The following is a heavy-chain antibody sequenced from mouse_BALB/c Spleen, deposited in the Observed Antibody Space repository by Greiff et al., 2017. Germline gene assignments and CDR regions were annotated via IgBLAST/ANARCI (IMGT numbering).Heavy chain of an antibody. CDR2: ISSGGSYT. CDR1: GFTFSSYG. J-gene: IGHJ4*01. D-gene: IGHD2-14*01. CDR3: ARDYRYYYAMDY. V-gene: IGHV5-6*01. Sequence: EVQVVESGGDLVKPGGSLKLSCAASGFTFSSYGMSWVRQTPDKRLEWVATISSGGSYTYYPDSVKGRFTISRDNAKNTLYLQMSSLKSEDTAMYYCARDYRYYYAMDYWGQGTSVTVSS.